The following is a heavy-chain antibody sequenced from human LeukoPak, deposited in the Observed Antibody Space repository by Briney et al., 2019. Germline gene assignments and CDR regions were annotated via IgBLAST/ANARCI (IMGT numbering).Heavy chain of an antibody. CDR2: ISNRGGKT. V-gene: IGHV3-23*01. CDR1: GFTFSNSG. CDR3: ARDADYSTSPPY. D-gene: IGHD4-11*01. Sequence: PGGSLRLSCAASGFTFSNSGMTWVRQAPGKGLEWVSGISNRGGKTYYADSVKGRFTISRDNSKNTLYLQIHSLRREDTAVYYCARDADYSTSPPYWGQGTLVTVSS. J-gene: IGHJ4*02.